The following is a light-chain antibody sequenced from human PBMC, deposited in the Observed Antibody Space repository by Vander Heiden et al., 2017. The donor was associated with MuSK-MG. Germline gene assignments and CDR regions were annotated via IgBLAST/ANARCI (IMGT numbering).Light chain of an antibody. CDR2: QDQ. Sequence: SSALAQPPSVSVSPGQTATITCSGDNLGDTFASWYQQKSGQSPVLLIYQDQKRPAGIPGRFSGSNSANTATLTIGGTQAMDEAYYYSQEWGISTVAFGGGTKLAVL. CDR1: NLGDTF. V-gene: IGLV3-1*01. J-gene: IGLJ2*01. CDR3: QEWGISTVA.